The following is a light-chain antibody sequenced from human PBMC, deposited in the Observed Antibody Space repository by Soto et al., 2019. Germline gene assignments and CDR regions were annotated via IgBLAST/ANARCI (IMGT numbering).Light chain of an antibody. CDR1: QSVGGN. CDR3: QQYHHWPPLT. Sequence: EIVMTQSPATLSVSPGERATLSCRASQSVGGNVAWYQQKPGQAPRLLISGASTRATGIPARFVGSGSGTECTLTISSLQPEDFAVYYCQQYHHWPPLTFGGGTKVEIK. CDR2: GAS. V-gene: IGKV3-15*01. J-gene: IGKJ4*01.